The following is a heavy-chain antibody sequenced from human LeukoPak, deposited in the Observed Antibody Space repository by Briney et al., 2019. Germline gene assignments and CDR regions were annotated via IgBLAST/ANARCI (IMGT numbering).Heavy chain of an antibody. CDR2: INHSGST. V-gene: IGHV4-34*01. CDR3: ARRDPLWFGELDGAFDI. CDR1: GGSFSGYY. D-gene: IGHD3-10*01. Sequence: SETLSLTCAVYGGSFSGYYWSWIRQPPGKGLEWIGEINHSGSTNYNPSLKSRVTISVDTSKNQFSLKLSSVTAADTAVYYCARRDPLWFGELDGAFDIWGQGTMVTVSS. J-gene: IGHJ3*02.